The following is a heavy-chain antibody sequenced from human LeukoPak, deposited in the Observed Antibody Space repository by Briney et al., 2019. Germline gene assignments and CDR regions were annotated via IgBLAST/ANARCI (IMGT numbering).Heavy chain of an antibody. Sequence: ASVKVSCKASGYTFTDSYMHWVRQAPGQGLEWMGWINPKTGGTNHAQRFQGRVTMTRDTSIRTAYMELNSLRSDDTAVYYCARDGRLTILVRGIITEGSPPKNWGQGTLVTVSS. D-gene: IGHD3-10*01. CDR1: GYTFTDSY. V-gene: IGHV1-2*02. CDR3: ARDGRLTILVRGIITEGSPPKN. J-gene: IGHJ4*02. CDR2: INPKTGGT.